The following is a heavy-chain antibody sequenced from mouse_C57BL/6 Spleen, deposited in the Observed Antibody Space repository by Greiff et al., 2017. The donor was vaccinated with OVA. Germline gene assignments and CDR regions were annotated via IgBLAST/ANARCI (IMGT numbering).Heavy chain of an antibody. CDR2: INPNSGST. V-gene: IGHV1-64*01. CDR3: ARGTTVVSRGYAMDY. J-gene: IGHJ4*01. CDR1: GYTFTSYW. Sequence: QVQLQQPGAELVKPGASVKLSCKASGYTFTSYWMHWVKQRPGQGLEWIGMINPNSGSTNYNEKFKSKATLTVDKSSSTAYMQLSSLTSEDSAVYYCARGTTVVSRGYAMDYWGQGTSVTVSS. D-gene: IGHD1-1*01.